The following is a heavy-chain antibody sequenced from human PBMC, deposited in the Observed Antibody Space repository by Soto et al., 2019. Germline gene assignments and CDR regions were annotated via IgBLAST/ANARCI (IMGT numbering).Heavy chain of an antibody. J-gene: IGHJ6*02. CDR2: IKKDGTET. D-gene: IGHD2-2*01. Sequence: GGSLRLSCTASGFSFSSYWMSWVRQAPGKGLEWVATIKKDGTETYSVDSVKGRFTISRDNAKNSLYLQMNSLRAEDTAVYFCASTLFRIRAAPNYYGMDVWGQGTTVTVSS. CDR1: GFSFSSYW. CDR3: ASTLFRIRAAPNYYGMDV. V-gene: IGHV3-7*03.